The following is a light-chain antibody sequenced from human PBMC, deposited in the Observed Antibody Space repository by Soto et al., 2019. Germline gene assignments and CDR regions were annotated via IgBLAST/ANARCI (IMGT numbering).Light chain of an antibody. Sequence: ALTQPPSASGSPGQSVTISCTGTSSDVGAYNYVSWYQQYPGKAPKLMIYEVTKRPSGVPDRFSGSKSGNTASLTVSGLQAEDEADYYCTSYVGNDIWVFGGGTKVTVL. V-gene: IGLV2-8*01. J-gene: IGLJ3*02. CDR2: EVT. CDR1: SSDVGAYNY. CDR3: TSYVGNDIWV.